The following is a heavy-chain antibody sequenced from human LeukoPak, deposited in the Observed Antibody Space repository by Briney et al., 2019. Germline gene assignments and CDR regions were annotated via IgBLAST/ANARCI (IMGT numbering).Heavy chain of an antibody. V-gene: IGHV4-59*01. Sequence: PWETLSLTCTVSGGSISSYYSSWTRQPPGKGLEWFGYIYYSGSTNYNPSLKSRVTISVDTSKNQFSLKLSSVTAAETAVYYCARAPEGSSGPADYWGQGTLVTVSS. CDR3: ARAPEGSSGPADY. J-gene: IGHJ4*02. CDR2: IYYSGST. CDR1: GGSISSYY. D-gene: IGHD3-22*01.